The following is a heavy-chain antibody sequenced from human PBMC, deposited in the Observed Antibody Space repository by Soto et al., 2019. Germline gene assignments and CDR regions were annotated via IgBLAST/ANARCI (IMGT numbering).Heavy chain of an antibody. CDR2: LYSGGNT. V-gene: IGHV3-53*01. CDR1: EFTVTNNE. D-gene: IGHD2-2*01. CDR3: ALRRVAYADF. J-gene: IGHJ4*02. Sequence: SLRLSCAASEFTVTNNEMSWVRQAPGKGLEWVSILYSGGNTYYAGSVEGRFTISRDGSKNTLYLHMNSLRAEDTAVYYCALRRVAYADFWGQGTRVTVSS.